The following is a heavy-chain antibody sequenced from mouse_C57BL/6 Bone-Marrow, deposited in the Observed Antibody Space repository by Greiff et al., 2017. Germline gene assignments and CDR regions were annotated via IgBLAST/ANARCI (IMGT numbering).Heavy chain of an antibody. D-gene: IGHD2-4*01. V-gene: IGHV2-2*01. CDR2: IWSGGST. J-gene: IGHJ4*01. Sequence: VKLMESGPGLVQPSQSLSITCTVSGFSLTSYGVHWVRQSPGKGLEWLGVIWSGGSTDYNAAFISRLSISKDNSKSQVFFKMNSLQADDTAIYYCARPIYYDYHYAMDYWGQGTSVTVSS. CDR1: GFSLTSYG. CDR3: ARPIYYDYHYAMDY.